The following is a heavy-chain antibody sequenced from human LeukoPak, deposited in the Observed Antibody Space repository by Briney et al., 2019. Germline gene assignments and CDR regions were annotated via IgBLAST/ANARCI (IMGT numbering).Heavy chain of an antibody. Sequence: GGSLRLSCAASGFTFSSYAISWVRQAPGKGLEWVSAISGSGGSSYYADSVKGRFTISRDNSKNTLYLQMNSLRAEDTAVYYCAKDPYCGGDCYRYYFDYWGQGTLVTVSS. V-gene: IGHV3-23*01. J-gene: IGHJ4*02. CDR2: ISGSGGSS. D-gene: IGHD2-21*02. CDR1: GFTFSSYA. CDR3: AKDPYCGGDCYRYYFDY.